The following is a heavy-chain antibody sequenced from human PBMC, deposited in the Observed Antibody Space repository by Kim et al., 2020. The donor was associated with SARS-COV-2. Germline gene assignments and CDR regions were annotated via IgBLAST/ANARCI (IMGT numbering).Heavy chain of an antibody. J-gene: IGHJ4*02. CDR1: GFSFSSYW. V-gene: IGHV3-74*01. CDR3: TSANWNYVFDH. D-gene: IGHD1-7*01. Sequence: GGSLRLSCAASGFSFSSYWMHWVRQAPGKGLVWVSRIKRDGSSTSYADSVTGRFTISRDNAKNTLYLQMNSLRAEDTAVYYCTSANWNYVFDHWGQGTLV. CDR2: IKRDGSST.